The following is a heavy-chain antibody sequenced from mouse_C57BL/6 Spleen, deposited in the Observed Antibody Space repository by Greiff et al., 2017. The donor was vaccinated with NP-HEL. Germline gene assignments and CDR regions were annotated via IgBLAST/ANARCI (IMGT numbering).Heavy chain of an antibody. D-gene: IGHD4-1*01. Sequence: VHLVESGAELVRPGASVTLSCKASGYTFTDYEMHWVKQTPVHGLEWIGAIDPETGGTAYNQKFKGKAILTADKSSSTAYMELRSLTSEDSAVYYCTRSYLGYWGQGTTLTVSS. J-gene: IGHJ2*01. CDR1: GYTFTDYE. CDR2: IDPETGGT. V-gene: IGHV1-15*01. CDR3: TRSYLGY.